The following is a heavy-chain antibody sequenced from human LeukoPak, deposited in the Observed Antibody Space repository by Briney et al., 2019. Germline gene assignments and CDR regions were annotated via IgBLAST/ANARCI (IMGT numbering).Heavy chain of an antibody. CDR1: GFTFSSYS. J-gene: IGHJ5*02. CDR3: AKEGEIQLWNPSNWFDP. V-gene: IGHV3-21*04. Sequence: PGGSLRLSCAASGFTFSSYSMNWVRQAPGKGLEWVSSISSSSSYIYYADSVKGRFTISRDNSKNTLYLQMNSLRAEDTAVYYCAKEGEIQLWNPSNWFDPWGQGTLVTVSS. D-gene: IGHD5-18*01. CDR2: ISSSSSYI.